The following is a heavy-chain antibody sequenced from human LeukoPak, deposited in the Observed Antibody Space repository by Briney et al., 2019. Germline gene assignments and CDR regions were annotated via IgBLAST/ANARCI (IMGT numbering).Heavy chain of an antibody. J-gene: IGHJ1*01. Sequence: GGSLRLSCAASGFTFSNYNMNWVRQAPGKGLEWVSAISGSGGSTYYADSVKGRFTISRDNSKNTLYLQMNSLRAEDTAVYYCAKDLLMYYYDSSGYGTHWGQGTLVTVSS. D-gene: IGHD3-22*01. CDR1: GFTFSNYN. V-gene: IGHV3-23*01. CDR3: AKDLLMYYYDSSGYGTH. CDR2: ISGSGGST.